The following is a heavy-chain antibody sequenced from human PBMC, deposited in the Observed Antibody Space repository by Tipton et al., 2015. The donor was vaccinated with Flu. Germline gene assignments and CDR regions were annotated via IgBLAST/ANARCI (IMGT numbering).Heavy chain of an antibody. CDR1: GFTFSSYW. Sequence: QLVQSGGGLVQPGGSLRLSCAASGFTFSSYWMTWVRQAPGKGLEWVANIKQDGSKEYYVDSVKGRFTISRDNAKNSLYLQMSSLRAEDMAVYYCARGIASAASMWGQGTMVTVSS. CDR3: ARGIASAASM. J-gene: IGHJ3*02. D-gene: IGHD6-13*01. V-gene: IGHV3-7*03. CDR2: IKQDGSKE.